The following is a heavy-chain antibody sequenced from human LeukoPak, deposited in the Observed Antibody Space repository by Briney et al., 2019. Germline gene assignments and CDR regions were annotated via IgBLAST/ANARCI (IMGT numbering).Heavy chain of an antibody. J-gene: IGHJ4*02. CDR3: ARVVPCESPFFDY. V-gene: IGHV4-4*02. Sequence: PSGTLSLTCAVSGGSISSSNWWSWVRQPPGKGLEWIGEIYHSGSTNYNPSLKSRVTISVDKSKNQFSLKLSSVTAADTAVYYCARVVPCESPFFDYWGQGTLVTVSS. D-gene: IGHD6-13*01. CDR1: GGSISSSNW. CDR2: IYHSGST.